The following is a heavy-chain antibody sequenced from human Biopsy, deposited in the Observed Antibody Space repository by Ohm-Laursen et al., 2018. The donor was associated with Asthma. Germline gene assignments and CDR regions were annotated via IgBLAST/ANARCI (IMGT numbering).Heavy chain of an antibody. Sequence: EASVKVSCKPSGYNFISFAIHWVRQAPGQRLEWMGWVNTGNGDTKYSQKFQGRATITRDTSASTAYMELRSLRSEDTATYYCARTYYDFLTGQVKDVFGVWGQGTMVTVSS. V-gene: IGHV1-3*04. CDR2: VNTGNGDT. J-gene: IGHJ3*01. D-gene: IGHD3-9*01. CDR3: ARTYYDFLTGQVKDVFGV. CDR1: GYNFISFA.